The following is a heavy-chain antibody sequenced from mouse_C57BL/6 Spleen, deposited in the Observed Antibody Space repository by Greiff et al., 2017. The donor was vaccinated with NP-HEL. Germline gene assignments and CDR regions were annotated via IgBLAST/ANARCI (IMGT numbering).Heavy chain of an antibody. V-gene: IGHV1-80*01. CDR1: GYAFSSYW. Sequence: VQRVESGAELVKPGASVKISCKASGYAFSSYWMNWVKQRPGKGLEWIGQIYPGDGDTNYNGKFKGKATLTADKSSSTAYMQLSSLTSEDSAVYFCAREGALWFAYWGQGTLVTVSA. J-gene: IGHJ3*01. CDR2: IYPGDGDT. CDR3: AREGALWFAY.